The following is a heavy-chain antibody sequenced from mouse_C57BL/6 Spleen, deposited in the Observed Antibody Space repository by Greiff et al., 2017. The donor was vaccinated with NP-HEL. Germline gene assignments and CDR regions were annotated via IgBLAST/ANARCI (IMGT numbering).Heavy chain of an antibody. D-gene: IGHD2-1*01. Sequence: QVQLQQPGAELVRPGSSVKLSCKASGYTFTSYWMHWVKQRPIQGLEWIGNIDPSDSETHSNQKFKDKATLTDDKSSSTAYMQLSSLTAEDSAVYYCASLICNSGSGYFEVWGTGTTVTVSS. CDR2: IDPSDSET. CDR1: GYTFTSYW. V-gene: IGHV1-52*01. CDR3: ASLICNSGSGYFEV. J-gene: IGHJ1*03.